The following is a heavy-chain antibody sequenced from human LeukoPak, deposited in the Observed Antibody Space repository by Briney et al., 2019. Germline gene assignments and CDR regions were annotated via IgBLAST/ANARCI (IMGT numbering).Heavy chain of an antibody. J-gene: IGHJ4*02. CDR1: GFTFSSYG. CDR3: AKDSYYGSGSYYFDY. Sequence: GGSLRLSCAASGFTFSSYGMHWVRQAPGKGLEWVAVIWYDGSNKYYADSVKGRFTISRDNSKNTLYLQMNSLRAEDTAVYYCAKDSYYGSGSYYFDYWGQGTLVTVSS. CDR2: IWYDGSNK. V-gene: IGHV3-33*06. D-gene: IGHD3-10*01.